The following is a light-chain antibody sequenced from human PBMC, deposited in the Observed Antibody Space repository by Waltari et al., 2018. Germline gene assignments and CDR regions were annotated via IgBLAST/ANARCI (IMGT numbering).Light chain of an antibody. CDR2: SAS. J-gene: IGKJ2*01. Sequence: EIVVTQSPATLSVSPGERATLYCRASQSIGDNLAWYQQKPGQPPRLLIHSASRRLPCVPDRFGGSGSGTDFTLTISSLQSEDFAVYYCQQCNDWPPYTFGRGTKLEI. CDR1: QSIGDN. V-gene: IGKV3-15*01. CDR3: QQCNDWPPYT.